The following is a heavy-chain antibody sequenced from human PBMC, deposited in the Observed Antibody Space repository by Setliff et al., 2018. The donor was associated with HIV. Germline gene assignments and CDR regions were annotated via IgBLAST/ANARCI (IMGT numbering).Heavy chain of an antibody. V-gene: IGHV7-4-1*02. CDR3: ARVGSYWSTFDY. Sequence: ASVKVSCKASGYTFKTFGISWVRQAPGQGPEWMGWINTETGNPMYAQGFKGRFVFSLDTSVSTAYLQITSLKTEDTAMYYCARVGSYWSTFDYWGQGALVTVSS. CDR2: INTETGNP. CDR1: GYTFKTFG. D-gene: IGHD1-26*01. J-gene: IGHJ4*02.